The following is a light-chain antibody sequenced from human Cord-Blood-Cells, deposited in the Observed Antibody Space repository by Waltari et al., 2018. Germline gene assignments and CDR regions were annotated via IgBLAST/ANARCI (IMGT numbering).Light chain of an antibody. CDR3: QQRSNWPLT. V-gene: IGKV3-11*01. J-gene: IGKJ4*01. Sequence: EIVLTQPPATLSLSPGERATLSCRASQSVSSYLALYQQKPGQAPRLLIYDASNRATGIPARFSGSGSGTDFTLTISSLEPEDFAVYYCQQRSNWPLTFGGGTKVEIK. CDR2: DAS. CDR1: QSVSSY.